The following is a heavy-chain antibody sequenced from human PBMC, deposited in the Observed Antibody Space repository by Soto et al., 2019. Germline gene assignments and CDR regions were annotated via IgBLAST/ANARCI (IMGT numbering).Heavy chain of an antibody. CDR3: ATIEQWLVLVDY. V-gene: IGHV3-23*01. Sequence: GGSLRLSCAASGFTFSSYAMSWVRQAPGKGLEWVSAISGSGGSTYYADSVKGRFTISRDNSKNTLYLQMNSLRAEDTAVYYCATIEQWLVLVDYWGQGTLVTVSS. D-gene: IGHD6-19*01. J-gene: IGHJ4*02. CDR2: ISGSGGST. CDR1: GFTFSSYA.